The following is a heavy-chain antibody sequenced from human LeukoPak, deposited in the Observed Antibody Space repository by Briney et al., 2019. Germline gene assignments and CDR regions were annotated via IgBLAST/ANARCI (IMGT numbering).Heavy chain of an antibody. CDR3: ARGTSIGDYYDSSGYYEDFDY. Sequence: GGSLRLSCAASGFTFSSYAMSWVRQAPGKGLEWVSSISSSSYIYYADSVKGRFTISRDNAKNSLYLQMNSLRAEDTAVYYCARGTSIGDYYDSSGYYEDFDYWGQGTLVTVSS. V-gene: IGHV3-21*01. CDR1: GFTFSSYA. D-gene: IGHD3-22*01. CDR2: ISSSSYI. J-gene: IGHJ4*02.